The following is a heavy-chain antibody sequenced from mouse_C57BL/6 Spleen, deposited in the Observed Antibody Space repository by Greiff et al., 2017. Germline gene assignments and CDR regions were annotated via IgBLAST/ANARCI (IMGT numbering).Heavy chain of an antibody. J-gene: IGHJ4*01. CDR3: ARSGYGNYYAMDY. D-gene: IGHD2-10*02. CDR1: GYTFTDYY. CDR2: IYPGSGNT. V-gene: IGHV1-76*01. Sequence: QVQLKESGAELVRPGASVKLSCKASGYTFTDYYINWVKQRPGQGLEWIARIYPGSGNTYYNEKFKGKATLTAEKSSSTAYMQLSSLTSEDSAVYCCARSGYGNYYAMDYWGQGTSVTVSS.